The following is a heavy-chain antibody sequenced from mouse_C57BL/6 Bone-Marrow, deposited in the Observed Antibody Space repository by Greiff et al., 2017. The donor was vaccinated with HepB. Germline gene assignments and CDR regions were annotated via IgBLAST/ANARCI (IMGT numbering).Heavy chain of an antibody. CDR1: GYTFTSYW. CDR3: ARGITTVAYAMDY. D-gene: IGHD1-1*01. Sequence: VQLQQPGAELVRPGSSVKLSCKASGYTFTSYWMHWVKQRPIQGLEWIGNIDPSDSETHYNQKFKDKATLTVDKSSSTAYMQLSSLTSEDSAVYYCARGITTVAYAMDYWGQGTSVTVSS. CDR2: IDPSDSET. J-gene: IGHJ4*01. V-gene: IGHV1-52*01.